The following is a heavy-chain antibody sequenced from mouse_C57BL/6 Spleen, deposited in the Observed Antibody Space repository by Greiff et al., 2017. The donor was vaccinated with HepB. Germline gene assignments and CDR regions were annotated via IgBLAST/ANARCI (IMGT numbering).Heavy chain of an antibody. V-gene: IGHV3-6*01. CDR2: ISYDGSN. J-gene: IGHJ1*03. CDR3: ARDGYYRYFDV. D-gene: IGHD2-2*01. Sequence: VQLQQSGPGLVKPSQSLSLTCSVTGYSITSGYYWNWIRQFPGNKLEWMGYISYDGSNNYNPSLKNRISITRDTSKNQFFLKLNSLTTEDTATYYCARDGYYRYFDVWHRDHGHRLL. CDR1: GYSITSGYY.